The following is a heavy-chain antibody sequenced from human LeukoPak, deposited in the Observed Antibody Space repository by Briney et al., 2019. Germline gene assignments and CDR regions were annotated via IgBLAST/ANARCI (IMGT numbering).Heavy chain of an antibody. J-gene: IGHJ4*02. V-gene: IGHV3-9*03. D-gene: IGHD6-19*01. CDR3: AKDGGSSGWWDY. Sequence: GGSLRLSCAASGFTFDDYAMHWVRQAPGKGLEWVSGISWNSGSIGYADSVKGRFTISRDNAKNSLYLQMNSLRAEDMALYYCAKDGGSSGWWDYWGQGTLVTVSS. CDR1: GFTFDDYA. CDR2: ISWNSGSI.